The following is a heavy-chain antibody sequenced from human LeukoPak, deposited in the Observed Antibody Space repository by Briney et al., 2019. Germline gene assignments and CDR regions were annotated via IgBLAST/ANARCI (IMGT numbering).Heavy chain of an antibody. CDR1: GGSISSTNW. J-gene: IGHJ4*02. CDR2: ISLSGLT. D-gene: IGHD1-26*01. V-gene: IGHV4-4*02. CDR3: SRESGAFCPFGY. Sequence: SETLSLTCGVSGGSISSTNWWSWARQPPGQGLEWIGEISLSGLTNYNPSLKSRVTMSLDKSKNHLSLNLTSVTAADTAVYYCSRESGAFCPFGYWGQGTLVTVSS.